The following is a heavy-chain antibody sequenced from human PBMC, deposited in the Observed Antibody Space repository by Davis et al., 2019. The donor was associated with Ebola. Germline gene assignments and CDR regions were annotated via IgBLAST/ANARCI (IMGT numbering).Heavy chain of an antibody. CDR1: GCTFSSYA. Sequence: SVKVSCKASGCTFSSYAISWVRQAPGQGLEWMGRISPNLGMANYAQKFQGRVTITADKSTSTAYMELSSRRSEDTAVYYCERGVGATSAWGQGTLVTVSS. J-gene: IGHJ4*02. V-gene: IGHV1-69*04. CDR3: ERGVGATSA. D-gene: IGHD1-26*01. CDR2: ISPNLGMA.